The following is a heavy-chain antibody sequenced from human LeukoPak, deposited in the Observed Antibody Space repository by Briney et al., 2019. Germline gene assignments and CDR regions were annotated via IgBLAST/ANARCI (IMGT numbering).Heavy chain of an antibody. CDR3: ARDSTTTYYYDSSGYGGAFDI. D-gene: IGHD3-22*01. Sequence: GGSLRLSCAASGFTFSSYWMSWVRQAPGKGLEWVANIKQDGSEKYYLDSVKGRFTISRDNAKNSLYLQMNSLRAEDTAVYYCARDSTTTYYYDSSGYGGAFDIWGQGTMVTVSS. CDR1: GFTFSSYW. J-gene: IGHJ3*02. V-gene: IGHV3-7*01. CDR2: IKQDGSEK.